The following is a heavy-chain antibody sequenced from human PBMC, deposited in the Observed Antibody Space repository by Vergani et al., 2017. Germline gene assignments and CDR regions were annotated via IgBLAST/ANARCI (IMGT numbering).Heavy chain of an antibody. CDR3: ARDSNYDYVWGSYRWNAFDI. D-gene: IGHD3-16*02. CDR1: GFTLSSYS. CDR2: ISGSGSTI. V-gene: IGHV3-48*04. Sequence: EVQLVESGGGLVQPGGSLRLSCAASGFTLSSYSMNWVRQAPGKGLEWVSSISGSGSTIYYADSVKGRFTISRDNAKNSLYLQMNSLRAEDTAVYYCARDSNYDYVWGSYRWNAFDIWGQGTMVTVSS. J-gene: IGHJ3*02.